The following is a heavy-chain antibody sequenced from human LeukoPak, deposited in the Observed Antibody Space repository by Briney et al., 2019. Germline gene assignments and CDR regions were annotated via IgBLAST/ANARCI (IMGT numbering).Heavy chain of an antibody. V-gene: IGHV4-34*01. CDR2: IDHSGRT. CDR3: ARKSIATAGRKPYDY. Sequence: SETLSLTCAVYGGSFSGYYWSWIRQPPGKGPEWIGEIDHSGRTNSNSSLKSRVTISVDMSKNQFSLRLSSVTAADTAVYYCARKSIATAGRKPYDYWDQGTLSPSPQ. J-gene: IGHJ4*02. D-gene: IGHD6-13*01. CDR1: GGSFSGYY.